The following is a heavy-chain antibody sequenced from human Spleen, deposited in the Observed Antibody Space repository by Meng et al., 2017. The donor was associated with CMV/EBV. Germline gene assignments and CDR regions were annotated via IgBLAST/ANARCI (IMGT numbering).Heavy chain of an antibody. V-gene: IGHV4-34*01. CDR2: INHSGST. Sequence: GSFSGYYWSLIRQPPGKGLEWIGEINHSGSTNYNPSLKSRVTISVDTSKNQFSLKLSSVTAADTAVYYCARGAWVRKKVVSKDFDYWGQGTLVTVSS. CDR1: GSFSGYY. CDR3: ARGAWVRKKVVSKDFDY. D-gene: IGHD4-23*01. J-gene: IGHJ4*02.